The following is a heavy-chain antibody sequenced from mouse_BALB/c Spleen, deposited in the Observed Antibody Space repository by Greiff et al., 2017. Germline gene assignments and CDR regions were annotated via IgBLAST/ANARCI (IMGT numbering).Heavy chain of an antibody. CDR1: GFSLTSYD. CDR3: ISDRWCYAMDY. J-gene: IGHJ4*01. Sequence: QVQLQQSGPGLVAPSQSLSITCTVSGFSLTSYDISWIRQPPGKGLEWLGVIWTGGGTNYNSALMSRLSISNDNSKIQVILKMISLQTADTSICYGISDRWCYAMDYWGQGTSVTVSS. V-gene: IGHV2-9-2*01. D-gene: IGHD1-1*02. CDR2: IWTGGGT.